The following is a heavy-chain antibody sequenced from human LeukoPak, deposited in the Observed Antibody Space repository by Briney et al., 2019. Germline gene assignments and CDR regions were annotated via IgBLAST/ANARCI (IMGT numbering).Heavy chain of an antibody. CDR3: ARVGFPTYYYYMDV. V-gene: IGHV7-4-1*02. Sequence: ASVKVSCKASGYTFTNYAMNWVRQAPGQGLECMGWIDTNTGNPTYAQGFTGRFVFSLDTSVSTAYLQISSLKAEDTAMYYCARVGFPTYYYYMDVWGKGTTVTVSS. D-gene: IGHD3-10*01. CDR1: GYTFTNYA. CDR2: IDTNTGNP. J-gene: IGHJ6*03.